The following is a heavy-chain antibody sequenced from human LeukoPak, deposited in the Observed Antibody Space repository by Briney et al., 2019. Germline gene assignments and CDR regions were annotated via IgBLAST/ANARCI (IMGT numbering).Heavy chain of an antibody. J-gene: IGHJ3*02. CDR2: INPSGGST. V-gene: IGHV1-46*01. CDR3: ARDQYDSSGYDSPDAFDI. D-gene: IGHD3-22*01. CDR1: GYTFTSYY. Sequence: ASVKVSCKASGYTFTSYYMHWVRQAPGQGLEWMGIINPSGGSTSYAQKLQGRVTMTRDTSTSTVYMELSSLRSEDTAVYYCARDQYDSSGYDSPDAFDIWGQGTMVTVSS.